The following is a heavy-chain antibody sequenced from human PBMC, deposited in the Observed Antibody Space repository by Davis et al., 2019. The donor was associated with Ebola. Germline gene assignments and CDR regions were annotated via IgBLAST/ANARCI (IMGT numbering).Heavy chain of an antibody. D-gene: IGHD2-2*01. CDR2: INPSGGST. CDR1: GYTFTSYY. CDR3: SCSSTSSRADV. J-gene: IGHJ6*02. V-gene: IGHV1-46*01. Sequence: ASVKVSCKASGYTFTSYYMHWVRQAPGQGLEWMGIINPSGGSTSYAQKFQGRVTMTRDTSTGTVYMELSSLKTEDTAVYYCSCSSTSSRADVWGQGTTVTVSS.